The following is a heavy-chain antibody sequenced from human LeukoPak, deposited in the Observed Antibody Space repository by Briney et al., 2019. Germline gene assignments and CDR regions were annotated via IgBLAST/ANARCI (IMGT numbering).Heavy chain of an antibody. J-gene: IGHJ4*02. CDR1: GCTFSSYS. V-gene: IGHV3-21*05. D-gene: IGHD1-26*01. CDR2: ISSSGRSI. Sequence: NPGGSLRLSCADSGCTFSSYSMNWVRQAPGKGLEWVSYISSSGRSILYADSVKGRFTVSRDNAKNSLYLQMNSLRAEDTAVYYCAREIPSGSYAPDYWGQGTLVTVSS. CDR3: AREIPSGSYAPDY.